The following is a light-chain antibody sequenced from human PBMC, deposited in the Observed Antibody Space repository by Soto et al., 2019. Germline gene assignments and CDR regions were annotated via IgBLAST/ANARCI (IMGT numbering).Light chain of an antibody. J-gene: IGKJ1*01. CDR3: QQYGSSPWT. V-gene: IGKV3-20*01. Sequence: EIVLTQSPGTLSLSQGERATLSCRASQSVSGSSLAWYQQIPGQAPRLLIYGASSRATGIPDRFSGSGSGTDFTLPISRLEPADFAVYYCQQYGSSPWTFGQGTKVDIK. CDR1: QSVSGSS. CDR2: GAS.